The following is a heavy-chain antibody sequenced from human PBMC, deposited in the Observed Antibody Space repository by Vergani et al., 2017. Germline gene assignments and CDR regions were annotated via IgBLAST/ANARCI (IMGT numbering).Heavy chain of an antibody. CDR1: GFILSNYD. Sequence: QVQLVESGGGVVQRGGSLRLPCATSGFILSNYDMQWIRQGPGKGLEFVAFIQFDGSNKDYAYSVKGRCTLSRDFSKNTLYMQMNILRTDDKETYYCAKHFRCWGIDYWGQGTQVIVSS. D-gene: IGHD3-16*01. J-gene: IGHJ4*02. V-gene: IGHV3-30*02. CDR3: AKHFRCWGIDY. CDR2: IQFDGSNK.